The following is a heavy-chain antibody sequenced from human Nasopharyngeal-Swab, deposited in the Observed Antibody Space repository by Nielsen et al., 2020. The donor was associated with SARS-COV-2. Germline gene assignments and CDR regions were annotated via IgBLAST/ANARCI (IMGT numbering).Heavy chain of an antibody. V-gene: IGHV4-34*01. CDR3: ARGRSYEFWTRYFDY. CDR1: GGSISSYY. J-gene: IGHJ4*02. CDR2: INHSGST. D-gene: IGHD3-3*01. Sequence: SETLSLTCTVSGGSISSYYWSWIRQPPGKGLEWIGEINHSGSTNYNPSLKSRVTISVDTSKNQCSLKLSAVTAAYSAVYYCARGRSYEFWTRYFDYWGQGTLVTVSS.